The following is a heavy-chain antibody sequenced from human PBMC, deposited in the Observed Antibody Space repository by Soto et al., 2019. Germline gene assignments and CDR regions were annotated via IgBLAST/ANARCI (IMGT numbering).Heavy chain of an antibody. CDR2: INHSGST. D-gene: IGHD3-22*01. CDR3: ARLGYSKVDY. Sequence: PWETLSLTCAVYGGSFSGCYWGWIRQPPGKGLEWIGEINHSGSTNYNPSLKSRVTISVDTSKNQFSLKLSSVTAADTAVYYCARLGYSKVDYWGQGTLVTVSS. V-gene: IGHV4-34*01. J-gene: IGHJ4*02. CDR1: GGSFSGCY.